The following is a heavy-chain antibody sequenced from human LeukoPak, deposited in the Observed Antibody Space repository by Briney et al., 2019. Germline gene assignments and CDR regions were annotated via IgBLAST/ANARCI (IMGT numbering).Heavy chain of an antibody. CDR2: INPNSGGT. CDR1: GYTFTGYF. D-gene: IGHD2-21*02. CDR3: AREDCGGDCYHY. J-gene: IGHJ4*02. V-gene: IGHV1-2*02. Sequence: ASVKVSCKASGYTFTGYFIHWVRQAPGHGLEWMGWINPNSGGTNYAQKFQDRVTMTRDTSISTVYMELSRLRSDDTAVYYCAREDCGGDCYHYWGQGTLVTVSS.